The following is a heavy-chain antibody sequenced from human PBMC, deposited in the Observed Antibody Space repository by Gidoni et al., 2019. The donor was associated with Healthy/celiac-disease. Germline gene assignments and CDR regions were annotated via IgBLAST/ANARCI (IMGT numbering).Heavy chain of an antibody. CDR1: GFTFSSYG. CDR3: AKGGPGDHDYYYGMDV. Sequence: QVQLVESGGGVVQPGRSLRLSCAASGFTFSSYGMHWVRQAPGKGLEWVAVISYDGSNKYYADSVKGRFTISRDNSKNTLYLQMNSLRAEDTAVYYCAKGGPGDHDYYYGMDVWGQGTTVTVSS. CDR2: ISYDGSNK. V-gene: IGHV3-30*18. J-gene: IGHJ6*02. D-gene: IGHD4-17*01.